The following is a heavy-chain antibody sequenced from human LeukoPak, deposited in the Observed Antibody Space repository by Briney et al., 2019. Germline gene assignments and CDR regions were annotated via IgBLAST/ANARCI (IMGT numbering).Heavy chain of an antibody. CDR1: GFTFSSYA. Sequence: PGGSLRLSCADSGFTFSSYAMSWVRQAPGKGLEWVSAISGSGGSTYYADSVKGRFTISRDDAKNSLFLQMNNLRAEDTAIYYCARDFTSQNFFDHWGQGTLITVSS. D-gene: IGHD3-3*01. CDR2: ISGSGGST. J-gene: IGHJ4*01. CDR3: ARDFTSQNFFDH. V-gene: IGHV3-23*01.